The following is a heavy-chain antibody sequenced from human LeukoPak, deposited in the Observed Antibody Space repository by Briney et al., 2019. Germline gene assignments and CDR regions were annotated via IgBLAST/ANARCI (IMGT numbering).Heavy chain of an antibody. Sequence: SETLSLTCSVSGGSISNADYYWSWIRQPPGKGVEWIGYIYYSGSTYYNPSLKSRVSMSVDTSKNQFSLKLSSVTAADTAVYYCARGAICGGDCFIVGYYFDSRGQGTLVTVSS. J-gene: IGHJ4*02. V-gene: IGHV4-30-4*01. CDR3: ARGAICGGDCFIVGYYFDS. CDR2: IYYSGST. D-gene: IGHD2-21*01. CDR1: GGSISNADYY.